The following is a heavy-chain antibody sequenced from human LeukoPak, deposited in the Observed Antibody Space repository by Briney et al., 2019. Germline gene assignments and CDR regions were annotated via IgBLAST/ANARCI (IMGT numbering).Heavy chain of an antibody. J-gene: IGHJ4*02. CDR3: ARDWKCDC. CDR1: GFAFRNYA. CDR2: ISDSGAKT. V-gene: IGHV3-23*01. Sequence: GGSLRLSCAASGFAFRNYAMTWVRQAPGKGLEWVAAISDSGAKTSYADSVKGRYTISRDTSKNMLYLQMNSLRVEDTAVYSCARDWKCDCWGQGTLATVSS. D-gene: IGHD1-1*01.